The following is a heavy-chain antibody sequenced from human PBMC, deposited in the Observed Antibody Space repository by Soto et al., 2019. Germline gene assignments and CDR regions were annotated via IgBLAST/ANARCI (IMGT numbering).Heavy chain of an antibody. CDR3: DREYYGLLTGYYNDQ. V-gene: IGHV3-74*01. Sequence: EVQLVESGGDSVQPGGSLRLSCAASGFPFSSYWMHWVRHTPGKGLEWVSRISGDGTTIYYADSVTGRFTVSRDNAKNTLSLQMSGLGAEDTAVYYCDREYYGLLTGYYNDQWGQGTLVSVSS. D-gene: IGHD3-9*01. CDR2: ISGDGTTI. CDR1: GFPFSSYW. J-gene: IGHJ4*02.